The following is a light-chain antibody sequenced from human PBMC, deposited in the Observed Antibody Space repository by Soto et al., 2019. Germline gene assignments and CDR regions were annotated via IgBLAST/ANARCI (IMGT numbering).Light chain of an antibody. CDR3: QHYHRNMWS. Sequence: GERATLSCRASQSVSSTWVAWYQQKPGKAPKLLIFGASNLESGVPSRFSGSGSGTEFTLTIATLQPDDFATYFCQHYHRNMWSFGPGTKVDIK. J-gene: IGKJ1*01. CDR2: GAS. V-gene: IGKV1-5*01. CDR1: QSVSSTW.